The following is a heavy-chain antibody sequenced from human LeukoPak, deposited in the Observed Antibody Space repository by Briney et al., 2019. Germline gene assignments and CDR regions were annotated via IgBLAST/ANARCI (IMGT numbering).Heavy chain of an antibody. V-gene: IGHV5-51*01. CDR1: GYSFTTYW. D-gene: IGHD3-10*01. CDR2: VYPGDSDT. J-gene: IGHJ5*02. Sequence: GESLKISCKGSGYSFTTYWIAWVRQMPGKGLEWMGSVYPGDSDTRYSPSFEGHVIISADKSINTAYLQWSSLEASDTAVYYCARQSYSYYGSGSYDNWFDPWGQGTLVTVSS. CDR3: ARQSYSYYGSGSYDNWFDP.